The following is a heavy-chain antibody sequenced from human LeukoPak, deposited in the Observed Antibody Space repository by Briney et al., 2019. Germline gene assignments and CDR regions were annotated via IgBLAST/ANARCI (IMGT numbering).Heavy chain of an antibody. CDR3: AKGNRYCSSTSCYRKYYYYGMDV. CDR1: GFTFDDYA. CDR2: ISWNSGSI. Sequence: PGRSLRLSCAASGFTFDDYAMPWVRQAPGKGLEWVSGISWNSGSIGYADSVKGRFTISRDNAKNSLYLQMNSLRAEDTALYYCAKGNRYCSSTSCYRKYYYYGMDVWGQGTTVTVSS. J-gene: IGHJ6*02. D-gene: IGHD2-2*01. V-gene: IGHV3-9*01.